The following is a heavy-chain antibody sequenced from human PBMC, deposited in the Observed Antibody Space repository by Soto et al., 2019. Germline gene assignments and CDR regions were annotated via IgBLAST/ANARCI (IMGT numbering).Heavy chain of an antibody. V-gene: IGHV3-30-3*01. CDR2: ISYDGSST. D-gene: IGHD2-2*01. CDR3: ARQAKGARKYHYRFRNV. Sequence: GGSLSLCFGAYGNRYSHYSQLWVRQAAGKRLAWVTLISYDGSSTSFAASVKGRCTISRDNSKNMLFLEMNSLSAEDTALYYCARQAKGARKYHYRFRNVWGRGTTVTVS. J-gene: IGHJ6*02. CDR1: GNRYSHYS.